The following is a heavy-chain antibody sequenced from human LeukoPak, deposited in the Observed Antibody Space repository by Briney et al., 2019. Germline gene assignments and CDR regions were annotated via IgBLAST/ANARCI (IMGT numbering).Heavy chain of an antibody. CDR2: IYYSGST. D-gene: IGHD6-13*01. CDR1: GGSISSYY. J-gene: IGHJ6*02. Sequence: SETLSLTCTVSGGSISSYYWSWIRQPPGKGLEWIGYIYYSGSTNYNPSLKSRVTISVDTSKNQFSLKLSSVTAADTAVYYCARHDSAGPYYYYYGMDVWGQGTTVTVSS. CDR3: ARHDSAGPYYYYYGMDV. V-gene: IGHV4-59*08.